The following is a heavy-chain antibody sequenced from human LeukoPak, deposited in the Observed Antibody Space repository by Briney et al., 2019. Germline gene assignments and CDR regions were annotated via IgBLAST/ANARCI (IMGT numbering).Heavy chain of an antibody. V-gene: IGHV3-74*03. CDR3: ARDRNRIAAAGTLDY. Sequence: GGSLRLSCAASGFSFSSYWMNWVRQTPGKGLVWVAHINTDGRTTTYADSVKGRFTISRDNSKNTLYLQMNSLRAEDTAVYYCARDRNRIAAAGTLDYWGQGTLVTVSS. CDR2: INTDGRTT. CDR1: GFSFSSYW. D-gene: IGHD6-13*01. J-gene: IGHJ4*02.